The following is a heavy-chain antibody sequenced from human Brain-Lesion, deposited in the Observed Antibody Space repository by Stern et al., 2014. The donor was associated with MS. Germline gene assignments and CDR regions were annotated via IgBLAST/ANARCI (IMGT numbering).Heavy chain of an antibody. CDR2: IYYSGNT. CDR1: GGSVSSTSHA. Sequence: VQLLESGPGLVKPSETLSLTCTVAGGSVSSTSHAWAWIRQPPGKGVEWIGTIYYSGNTYYRPCPKSRITISLEKSKKQFSLQLSSVTAADTAVYYCAGEEDIRYCSGGSCTGNWFDPWGQGTLVTVSS. CDR3: AGEEDIRYCSGGSCTGNWFDP. D-gene: IGHD2-15*01. J-gene: IGHJ5*02. V-gene: IGHV4-39*01.